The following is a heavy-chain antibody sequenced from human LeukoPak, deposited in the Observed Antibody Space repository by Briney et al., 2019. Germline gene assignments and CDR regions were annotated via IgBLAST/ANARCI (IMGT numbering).Heavy chain of an antibody. D-gene: IGHD3-3*01. CDR1: GFTFSSYW. CDR2: IYSSGST. CDR3: AREWLSPYYFDY. Sequence: GGSLRLSCAASGFTFSSYWMHWVRQAPGKGLVWVSVIYSSGSTYYADSVKGRFTISRDNSKNRLYLQMNSLRAEDTAVYYCAREWLSPYYFDYWGQGTLVTVSS. V-gene: IGHV3-66*02. J-gene: IGHJ4*02.